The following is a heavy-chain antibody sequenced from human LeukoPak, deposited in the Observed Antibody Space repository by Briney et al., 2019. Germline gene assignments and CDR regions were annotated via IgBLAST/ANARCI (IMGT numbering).Heavy chain of an antibody. D-gene: IGHD6-13*01. CDR3: ARVYYSNSYDYWYFDL. V-gene: IGHV4-59*01. J-gene: IGHJ2*01. CDR2: IVYSGST. CDR1: GGSISSYY. Sequence: PSETLSLTCTVSGGSISSYYWSWIRQPPGEGLEWIGYIVYSGSTNYNPSLKSRVTISVDTSKNQFSLKLSSVTAADTAVYYCARVYYSNSYDYWYFDLWGRGTLVTVSS.